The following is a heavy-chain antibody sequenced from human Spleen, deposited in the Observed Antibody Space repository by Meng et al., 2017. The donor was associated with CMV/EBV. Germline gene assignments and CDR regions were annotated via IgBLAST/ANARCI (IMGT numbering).Heavy chain of an antibody. V-gene: IGHV1-69*05. D-gene: IGHD6-19*01. CDR1: GGTFSSYS. Sequence: SGGTFSSYSISWVRQAPGQGLEWMGGIIPMFGTAKYAQKFQGRVTITTDESTSTAYMELSSLRSEDTAVYYCARVGSIAVAGPYDYWGQGTLVTVSS. CDR2: IIPMFGTA. CDR3: ARVGSIAVAGPYDY. J-gene: IGHJ4*02.